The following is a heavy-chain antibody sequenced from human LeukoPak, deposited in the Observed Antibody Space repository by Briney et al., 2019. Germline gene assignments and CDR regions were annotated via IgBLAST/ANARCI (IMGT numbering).Heavy chain of an antibody. J-gene: IGHJ4*02. CDR3: AKSVTPYYFDY. V-gene: IGHV4-59*01. CDR2: IYYSGST. CDR1: GGSISSYY. D-gene: IGHD4-17*01. Sequence: SETLSLTCTVSGGSISSYYWSWIRQPPGKGLEWIGYIYYSGSTNYNPSLKSRVTISVDTSKNQFSLKLSSVTAADTAVYYCAKSVTPYYFDYWGQGTLVAVSS.